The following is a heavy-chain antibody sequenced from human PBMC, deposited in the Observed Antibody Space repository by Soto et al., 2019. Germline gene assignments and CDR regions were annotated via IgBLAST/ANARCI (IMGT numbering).Heavy chain of an antibody. CDR3: ARDDGVVAAWPWFDP. V-gene: IGHV1-2*04. CDR2: INPNSGGT. CDR1: GYTFTGYY. D-gene: IGHD6-13*01. Sequence: ASVKVSCKASGYTFTGYYMHWVRQAPAQGLEWMGWINPNSGGTNYAQKFQGWVTMTRDTSISTAYMELSRLRSDDTAVYYCARDDGVVAAWPWFDPWGQGTLVTVSS. J-gene: IGHJ5*02.